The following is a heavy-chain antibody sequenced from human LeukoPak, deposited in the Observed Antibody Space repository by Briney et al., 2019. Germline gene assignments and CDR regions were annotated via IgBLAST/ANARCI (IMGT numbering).Heavy chain of an antibody. CDR2: INHSGST. D-gene: IGHD5-18*01. V-gene: IGHV4-34*01. CDR3: ARLRGYSYGLVRKYFDY. Sequence: SETLSLTCAVYGGSFSGYYWSWIRQPPGKGLEWIGEINHSGSTNYNPSLKSRVTISVDTSKNQFSLKLSSVTAADTAVYYCARLRGYSYGLVRKYFDYWGQGTLVTVSS. J-gene: IGHJ4*02. CDR1: GGSFSGYY.